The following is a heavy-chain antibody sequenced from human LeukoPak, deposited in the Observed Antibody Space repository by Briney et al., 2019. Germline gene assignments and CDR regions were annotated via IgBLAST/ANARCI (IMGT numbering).Heavy chain of an antibody. V-gene: IGHV4-61*02. J-gene: IGHJ3*02. CDR1: GGSISSGSYY. Sequence: ASQTLPLTCTVSGGSISSGSYYWRWLRQPGGKGLEGIGRIYTSGSTNYNSSLKSRVRISVDTSKNQFSLKLSSVTAADTAVYYCAATIFGVVILADAFDIWGQGTMVTVSS. CDR3: AATIFGVVILADAFDI. D-gene: IGHD3-3*01. CDR2: IYTSGST.